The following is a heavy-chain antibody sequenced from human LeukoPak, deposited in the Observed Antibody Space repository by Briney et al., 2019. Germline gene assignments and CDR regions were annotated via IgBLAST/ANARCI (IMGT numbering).Heavy chain of an antibody. CDR2: ISSSSNYI. D-gene: IGHD6-13*01. Sequence: GGSLRLSCAASGFTFSSYSMNWVRQAPGKGLEWVSSISSSSNYIYYADSVKGRFTISRDNAKNSLYLQMNSLRAEDTAVYYCARGVVESSSWYVNYDYYYYMDVWGKGTTVTVSS. CDR1: GFTFSSYS. V-gene: IGHV3-21*01. CDR3: ARGVVESSSWYVNYDYYYYMDV. J-gene: IGHJ6*03.